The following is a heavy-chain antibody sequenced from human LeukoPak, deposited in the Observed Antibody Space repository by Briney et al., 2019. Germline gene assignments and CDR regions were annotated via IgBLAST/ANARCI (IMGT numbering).Heavy chain of an antibody. J-gene: IGHJ4*02. Sequence: ASAKVSCKVSGYTLTELSMHWVRQAPGKGLEWMGGFDPEDGETIYAQKFQGRVTMTEDTSTDTAYMELSSLRAEDTAVYYCARDLNRWELLLGVYWGQGTLVTVSS. CDR3: ARDLNRWELLLGVY. CDR2: FDPEDGET. D-gene: IGHD1-26*01. CDR1: GYTLTELS. V-gene: IGHV1-24*01.